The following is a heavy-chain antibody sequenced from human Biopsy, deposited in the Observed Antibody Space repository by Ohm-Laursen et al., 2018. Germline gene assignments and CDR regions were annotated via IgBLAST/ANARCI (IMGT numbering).Heavy chain of an antibody. D-gene: IGHD6-19*01. CDR1: GDSVSSGSFY. J-gene: IGHJ4*02. CDR2: IYDRGSTA. CDR3: ARGMRSSGWPYFDS. V-gene: IGHV4-61*01. Sequence: GTLSLTCTVSGDSVSSGSFYWTWIRQPPGQGLEYIGYIYDRGSTANYNPSLESRVTMSVDMPKNQFSLKLSSVTAADAAIDYCARGMRSSGWPYFDSWGQGTLVTVSS.